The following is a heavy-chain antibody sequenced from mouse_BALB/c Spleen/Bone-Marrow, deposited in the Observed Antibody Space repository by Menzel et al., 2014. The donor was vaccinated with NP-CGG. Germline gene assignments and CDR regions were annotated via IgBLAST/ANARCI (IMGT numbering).Heavy chain of an antibody. Sequence: EVQLQHSGPELVKPGASVKVSCKASGYAFTSYNIYWVKQSHGKSLEWIGYIDPYNGDTNYNQKFKVKATLTVDKSSSTAYMHLNSLTSEDSAVYYCASCGNYEAWFAYWGQGTLVTVSA. J-gene: IGHJ3*01. CDR3: ASCGNYEAWFAY. CDR2: IDPYNGDT. D-gene: IGHD2-1*01. CDR1: GYAFTSYN. V-gene: IGHV1S135*01.